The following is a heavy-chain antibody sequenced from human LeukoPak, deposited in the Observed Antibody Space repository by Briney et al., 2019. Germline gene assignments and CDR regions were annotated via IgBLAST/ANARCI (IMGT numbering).Heavy chain of an antibody. CDR2: ISYDGSNK. CDR3: AKAVSGFPNWFDP. J-gene: IGHJ5*02. V-gene: IGHV3-30-3*01. D-gene: IGHD3-3*01. Sequence: GGSLRLSCAASGFTFSSYAMHWVRQAPGKGLEWVAVISYDGSNKYYADSVKGRFTISRDNSKSTLYLQMNSLRVEDTAVYFCAKAVSGFPNWFDPWGQGTLVTVSS. CDR1: GFTFSSYA.